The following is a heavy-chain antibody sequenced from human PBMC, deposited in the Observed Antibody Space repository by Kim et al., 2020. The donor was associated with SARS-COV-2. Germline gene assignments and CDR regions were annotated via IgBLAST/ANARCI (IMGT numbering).Heavy chain of an antibody. D-gene: IGHD6-6*01. CDR1: VGTFSSYA. J-gene: IGHJ5*02. Sequence: SVKVSCKASVGTFSSYAISWVRQAPGQGLEWMGGIIPIFGTANYAQKFQGRVTITADESTSTAYMELSSLRSEDTAVYYCARDLYPHWYSSSSDGGFHWFEPWGQGTLVIVSS. V-gene: IGHV1-69*13. CDR2: IIPIFGTA. CDR3: ARDLYPHWYSSSSDGGFHWFEP.